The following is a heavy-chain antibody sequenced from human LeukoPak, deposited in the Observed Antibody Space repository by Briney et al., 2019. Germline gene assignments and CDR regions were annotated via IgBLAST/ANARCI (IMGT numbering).Heavy chain of an antibody. J-gene: IGHJ6*03. D-gene: IGHD6-19*01. V-gene: IGHV3-48*04. CDR3: ARGGSSGYYYYYYMDV. Sequence: RGSLRLSCAASGFTFSSYSMNWVRQAPGKGLEWVSYISSSSSTIYYADSVKGRFTISRDNAKNSLYLQINSLRAEDTAVYFCARGGSSGYYYYYYMDVWGKGTTVTVSS. CDR2: ISSSSSTI. CDR1: GFTFSSYS.